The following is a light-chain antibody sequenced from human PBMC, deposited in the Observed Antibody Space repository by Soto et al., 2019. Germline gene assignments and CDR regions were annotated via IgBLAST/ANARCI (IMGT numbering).Light chain of an antibody. Sequence: EIVMTQSPDTLSESPGESATLSCRARQSISNNLAWYQQKPGQAPRLLLYGASTRTTGIPARFSGSGSGTEFTLTISSLQSEDFAVYYCQQYNNWPYTFAQGTKLEI. V-gene: IGKV3-15*01. CDR3: QQYNNWPYT. CDR1: QSISNN. J-gene: IGKJ2*01. CDR2: GAS.